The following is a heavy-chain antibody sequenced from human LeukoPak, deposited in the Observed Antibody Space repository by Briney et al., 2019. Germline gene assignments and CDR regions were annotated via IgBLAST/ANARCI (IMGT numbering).Heavy chain of an antibody. V-gene: IGHV1-2*02. CDR2: INPNSGGT. J-gene: IGHJ6*02. CDR1: GYTFTDYY. D-gene: IGHD5-18*01. CDR3: ARGNFWVDTAMVRYGMDV. Sequence: GASVKVSCKASGYTFTDYYMHWVRQAPGQGLEWMGWINPNSGGTNYAQKFQGRVTMTRDTSISTAYMELSRLRSDDTAVYYCARGNFWVDTAMVRYGMDVWGQGTTVTVSS.